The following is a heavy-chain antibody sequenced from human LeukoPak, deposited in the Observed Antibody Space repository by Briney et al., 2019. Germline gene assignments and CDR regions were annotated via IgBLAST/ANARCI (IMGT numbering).Heavy chain of an antibody. D-gene: IGHD3-3*01. CDR1: GGSFSGYY. CDR2: VNHSGST. CDR3: ARGRRDDFWSGYSLYYFDY. Sequence: SETLSLTCAVCGGSFSGYYWSWIRQPPGKGLEWIGEVNHSGSTNYNPSLKSRVSISVDTSKNQFSLRLNSVTAADTAVYYCARGRRDDFWSGYSLYYFDYWGQGTLVTVSS. V-gene: IGHV4-34*01. J-gene: IGHJ4*02.